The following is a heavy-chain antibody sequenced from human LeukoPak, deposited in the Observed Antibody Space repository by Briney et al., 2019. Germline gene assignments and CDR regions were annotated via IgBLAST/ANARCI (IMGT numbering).Heavy chain of an antibody. J-gene: IGHJ5*02. D-gene: IGHD3-3*01. CDR2: INHSGST. CDR1: GGSFSGYY. CDR3: AGGFFWFAP. V-gene: IGHV4-34*01. Sequence: SETMSLTCAVYGGSFSGYYWSWIRQPPGKGLEWIGEINHSGSTNYIPSLKSRVTISVDTSKNQFSLTLSSVTAADTAVYYFAGGFFWFAPGGQEPLVTVP.